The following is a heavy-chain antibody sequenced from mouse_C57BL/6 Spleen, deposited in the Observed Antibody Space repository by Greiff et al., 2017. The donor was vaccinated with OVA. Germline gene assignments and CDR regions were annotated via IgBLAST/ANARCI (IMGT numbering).Heavy chain of an antibody. CDR3: TGGDGYSWFAY. J-gene: IGHJ3*01. CDR1: GFTFRNYW. D-gene: IGHD2-3*01. Sequence: EVQGVESGGGLVQPGGSMKLSCVASGFTFRNYWMNWVRQSPEKGLEWVAQIRLKSDNYATHYAESVKGRFTISRDDSKSRVYLQMNNLRAEDTGIYYCTGGDGYSWFAYWGQGTLVTVSA. V-gene: IGHV6-3*01. CDR2: IRLKSDNYAT.